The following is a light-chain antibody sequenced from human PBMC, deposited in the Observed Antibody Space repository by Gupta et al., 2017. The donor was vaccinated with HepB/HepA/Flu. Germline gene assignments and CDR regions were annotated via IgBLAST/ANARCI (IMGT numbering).Light chain of an antibody. CDR3: QQEVCTPGT. Sequence: IVMTQSPYSLAVSLGERATINCKSSQSILTSANNHNYLAWYQQKPGQPPKLLIYWASTREYGAPDRFSGRGSGTXFTLTIXSLQAEDVAVYYCQQEVCTPGTFGXGTKVEI. V-gene: IGKV4-1*01. J-gene: IGKJ1*01. CDR2: WAS. CDR1: QSILTSANNHNY.